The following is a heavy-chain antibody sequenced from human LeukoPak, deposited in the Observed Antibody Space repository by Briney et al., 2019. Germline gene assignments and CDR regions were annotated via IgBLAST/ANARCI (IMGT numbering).Heavy chain of an antibody. CDR2: INHSGST. J-gene: IGHJ4*02. D-gene: IGHD6-19*01. Sequence: GSLRLSCAASGFTFSSYAMHWVRQPPGKGLEWIGEINHSGSTNYNPSLKSRVTISVDTSKNQFSLKLSSVTAADTAVYYCARLAVAAQRRDYWGQGTLVTVSS. CDR3: ARLAVAAQRRDY. V-gene: IGHV4-34*01. CDR1: GFTFSSYA.